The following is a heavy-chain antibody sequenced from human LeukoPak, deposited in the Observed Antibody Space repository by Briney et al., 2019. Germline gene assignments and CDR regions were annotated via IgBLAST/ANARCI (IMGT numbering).Heavy chain of an antibody. J-gene: IGHJ6*02. D-gene: IGHD3-3*01. V-gene: IGHV3-53*01. CDR1: GFTVSSNS. CDR3: ARVTTWSGSPMDV. CDR2: IYSDGST. Sequence: GGSLRLSCAASGFTVSSNSINWVRQAPGKGLEWVSLIYSDGSTYADSVKGRFTISRANSKNTVHLQMNSLRAEDTAVYYCARVTTWSGSPMDVWGQGTTVTVSS.